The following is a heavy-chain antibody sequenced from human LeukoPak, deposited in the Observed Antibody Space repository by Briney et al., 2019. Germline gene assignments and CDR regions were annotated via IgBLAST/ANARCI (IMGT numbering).Heavy chain of an antibody. CDR2: ISGSGGST. V-gene: IGHV3-23*01. CDR3: AREVSSGWYREAHFDY. Sequence: GGSLRLSCAASGFTFSSYAMSWVRQAPGKGLEWVSAISGSGGSTYYADSVKGRFTISRDNSKNTLYLQMNSLRAEDTAVYYCAREVSSGWYREAHFDYWGQGTLVTVSS. J-gene: IGHJ4*02. CDR1: GFTFSSYA. D-gene: IGHD6-19*01.